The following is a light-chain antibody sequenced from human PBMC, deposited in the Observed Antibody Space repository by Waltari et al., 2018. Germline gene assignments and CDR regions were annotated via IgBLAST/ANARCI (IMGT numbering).Light chain of an antibody. CDR1: HTISTW. CDR3: HQYNAYPYS. J-gene: IGKJ2*01. Sequence: DIQMTQSPSTLSASVGDTVTITCRASHTISTWLAWYQQKPGRAPKVLIYKVSDLESGVPARFRGSGSGTEFTLTISSLQPDDFATYYCHQYNAYPYSFGQGTKLEIK. V-gene: IGKV1-5*03. CDR2: KVS.